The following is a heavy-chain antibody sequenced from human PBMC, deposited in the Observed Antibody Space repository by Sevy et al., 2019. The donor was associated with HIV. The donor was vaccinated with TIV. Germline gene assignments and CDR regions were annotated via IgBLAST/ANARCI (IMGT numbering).Heavy chain of an antibody. V-gene: IGHV3-33*01. D-gene: IGHD6-19*01. CDR2: IWYDGTNK. CDR1: GFSISGYG. J-gene: IGHJ4*02. CDR3: AREDIRVAGIGYYFHS. Sequence: GGSLRLSCAASGFSISGYGMHWVRQAPVKGLEWVAVIWYDGTNKEYADSVKGRFTISRDNSKNTLYLQMNSLRAEDTAVYYCAREDIRVAGIGYYFHSWGQGTLVTVSS.